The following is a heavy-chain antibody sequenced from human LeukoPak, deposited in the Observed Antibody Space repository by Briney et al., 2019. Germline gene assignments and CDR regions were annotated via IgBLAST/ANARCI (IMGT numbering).Heavy chain of an antibody. D-gene: IGHD3-16*02. CDR3: ARDPFTFGGVIPKIYFDF. CDR2: IIPILDRT. J-gene: IGHJ4*02. CDR1: GDTFSSYA. V-gene: IGHV1-69*11. Sequence: SVKVSCKASGDTFSSYAINWVRQAPGQGLEWMGRIIPILDRTSYAQKFQGRVTTTTDESTSTAYMELSSLRSEDTAVYYCARDPFTFGGVIPKIYFDFWGQGTLVTVSS.